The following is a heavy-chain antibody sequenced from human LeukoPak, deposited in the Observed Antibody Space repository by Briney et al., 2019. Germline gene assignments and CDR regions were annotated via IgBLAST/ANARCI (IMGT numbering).Heavy chain of an antibody. CDR2: ISFDGINK. Sequence: PGRSLRLSCAASGFTFSDYGTHWVRQAPGKGLEWVAVISFDGINKYSADSVKGRFTVSRDNSKNTLSLQMNSLRPEDTAMYYCVKSYGSSHYYYYGLDVWGQGTTVTVSS. CDR1: GFTFSDYG. D-gene: IGHD3-10*01. V-gene: IGHV3-30*18. CDR3: VKSYGSSHYYYYGLDV. J-gene: IGHJ6*02.